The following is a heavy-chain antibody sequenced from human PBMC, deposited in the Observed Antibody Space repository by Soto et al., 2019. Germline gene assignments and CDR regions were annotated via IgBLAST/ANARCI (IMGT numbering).Heavy chain of an antibody. CDR1: GFTFSSYG. CDR2: ISYDGSNK. D-gene: IGHD4-4*01. J-gene: IGHJ4*02. CDR3: AKDLNDYSNYEGSFDY. V-gene: IGHV3-30*18. Sequence: QVQLVESGGGVVQPGRSLRLSCAASGFTFSSYGMHWVRQAPGKGLEWVAVISYDGSNKYYADSVKGRFTISRDNSKNTLYLQMNSLRAEDTAVYYCAKDLNDYSNYEGSFDYWGQGTLVTVSS.